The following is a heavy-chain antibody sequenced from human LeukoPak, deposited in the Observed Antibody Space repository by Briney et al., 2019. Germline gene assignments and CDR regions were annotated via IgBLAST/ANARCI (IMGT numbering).Heavy chain of an antibody. CDR2: IIPIFGTA. D-gene: IGHD3-22*01. CDR3: ARDRGTTEIGVVIRDYYYYGMDV. J-gene: IGHJ6*02. CDR1: GGTFSSYA. V-gene: IGHV1-69*13. Sequence: ASVKVSCKASGGTFSSYAICWVRQAPGQGLEWMGVIIPIFGTADYAHRFQGRVTITADESTSTAYMELSRLRSEDTAVDYCARDRGTTEIGVVIRDYYYYGMDVWGQGTTVTVSS.